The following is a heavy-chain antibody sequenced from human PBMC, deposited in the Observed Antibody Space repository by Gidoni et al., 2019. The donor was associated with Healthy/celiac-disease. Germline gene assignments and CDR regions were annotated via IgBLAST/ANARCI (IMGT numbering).Heavy chain of an antibody. CDR1: GGSISSYY. J-gene: IGHJ4*02. CDR3: ARGGYDFWSGYWSFLHVNFDY. Sequence: QVQLQESGPGLVKPSETLSLTCTVSGGSISSYYWSWIRQPPGKGLEWIGYIYYSGSTNYNPALKSRVTISVDTSKNQFSLKLSSVTAADTAVYYCARGGYDFWSGYWSFLHVNFDYWGQGTLVTVSS. D-gene: IGHD3-3*01. CDR2: IYYSGST. V-gene: IGHV4-59*01.